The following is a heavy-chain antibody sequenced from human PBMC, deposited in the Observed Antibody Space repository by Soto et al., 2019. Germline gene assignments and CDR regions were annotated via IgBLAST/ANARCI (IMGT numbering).Heavy chain of an antibody. CDR3: ARAPYNWTAVGNPSSDYYYGMDV. CDR1: GYTFTSYG. V-gene: IGHV1-18*04. J-gene: IGHJ6*02. D-gene: IGHD1-20*01. Sequence: QVQLVQSGAEVKKPGATVKVSCKASGYTFTSYGISWVRQAPGQGREWMGWSSAYNGNTNYGQKLKGRVTMTTDTSASTAYIDLRSLRSDATAVYYCARAPYNWTAVGNPSSDYYYGMDVWGQGTTVTVSS. CDR2: SSAYNGNT.